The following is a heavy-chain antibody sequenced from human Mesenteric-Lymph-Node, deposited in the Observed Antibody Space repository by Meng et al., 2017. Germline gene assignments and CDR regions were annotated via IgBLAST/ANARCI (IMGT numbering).Heavy chain of an antibody. D-gene: IGHD1-7*01. Sequence: VDSVLGLFQPGGPLRLSFADSGFTFSSYWMHAFRQPPGKGLVWVSRINRDVSSTNYSDSVKGRFTISRDNAKHTLYLQMNRLSAEDTAVYYCASGSNWNYDWGQGTLVTLSS. V-gene: IGHV3-74*01. CDR1: GFTFSSYW. CDR3: ASGSNWNYD. J-gene: IGHJ4*02. CDR2: INRDVSST.